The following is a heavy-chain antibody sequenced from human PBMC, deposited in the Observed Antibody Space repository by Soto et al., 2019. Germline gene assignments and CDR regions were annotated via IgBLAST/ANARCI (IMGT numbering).Heavy chain of an antibody. Sequence: SETLSLTCAVYGGSFSGYYWSWIRQPPGKGLEWIGEINHSGSTNYNPSLKSRVTISVDTSKNQFSLKLSSVTAADTAVYYCARTTWILEWSRQRYPFDYWGQGTLVTVSS. CDR2: INHSGST. D-gene: IGHD3-3*01. CDR1: GGSFSGYY. CDR3: ARTTWILEWSRQRYPFDY. J-gene: IGHJ4*02. V-gene: IGHV4-34*01.